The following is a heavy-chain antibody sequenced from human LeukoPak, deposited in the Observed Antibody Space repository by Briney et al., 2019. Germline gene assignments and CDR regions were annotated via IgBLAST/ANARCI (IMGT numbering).Heavy chain of an antibody. CDR1: GYTFTSYG. V-gene: IGHV1-18*01. CDR2: ISAYNGNT. CDR3: ARDEGWGYDSSGYYFRG. J-gene: IGHJ4*02. Sequence: GASVKVSCKASGYTFTSYGISWVRQAPGQGLEWMGWISAYNGNTNYAQKLQGRVTMATDTSTSTAYMELRSLRSDDTAVYYCARDEGWGYDSSGYYFRGWGQGTLVTVSS. D-gene: IGHD3-22*01.